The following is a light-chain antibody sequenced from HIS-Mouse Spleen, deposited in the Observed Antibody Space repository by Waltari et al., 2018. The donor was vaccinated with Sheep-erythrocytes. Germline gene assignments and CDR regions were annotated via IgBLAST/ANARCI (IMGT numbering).Light chain of an antibody. V-gene: IGLV2-11*01. CDR3: CSYAGSYNHV. Sequence: QSALTQPRSVSGSPGQSVTISCTGTSSDVGGYNYVSWYQQYPGKAPKPMIYDVSKRPSGVPDRFSGSKSGNTASLTISGLQAEDEADYYSCSYAGSYNHVFATGTKVTVL. J-gene: IGLJ1*01. CDR1: SSDVGGYNY. CDR2: DVS.